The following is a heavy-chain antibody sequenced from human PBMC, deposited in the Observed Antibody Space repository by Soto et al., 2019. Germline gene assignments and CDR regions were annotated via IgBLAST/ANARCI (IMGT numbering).Heavy chain of an antibody. Sequence: QVQLVESGGGLVKPGGSLRLSCAASGFTFSDYYMSWIRQAPGKGLEWVSYISSSGSTIYYADSVKGRFTISRDNAKNSLYLQMNSLRAEDTAVYYCASRANIVVVPAAMRRWGAFDIWGQGTMVTVSS. CDR2: ISSSGSTI. CDR3: ASRANIVVVPAAMRRWGAFDI. V-gene: IGHV3-11*01. CDR1: GFTFSDYY. J-gene: IGHJ3*02. D-gene: IGHD2-2*01.